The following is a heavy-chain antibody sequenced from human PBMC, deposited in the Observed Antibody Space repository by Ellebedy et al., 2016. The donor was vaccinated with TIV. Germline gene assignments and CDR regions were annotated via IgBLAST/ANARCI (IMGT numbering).Heavy chain of an antibody. J-gene: IGHJ6*02. V-gene: IGHV3-53*01. CDR3: ARRGGSGYNYATDV. CDR2: LYDSGIT. CDR1: GLSVRTNY. Sequence: PGGSLRLSCAASGLSVRTNYMSWVRQAPGKGPEWVSVLYDSGITYYADSVKGRFTISRDNSRNTLNLQMTSLGADETAVYYCARRGGSGYNYATDVWGQGTTVTVSS. D-gene: IGHD1-26*01.